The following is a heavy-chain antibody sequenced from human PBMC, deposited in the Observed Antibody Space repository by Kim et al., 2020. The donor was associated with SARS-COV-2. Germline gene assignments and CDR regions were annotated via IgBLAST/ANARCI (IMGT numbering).Heavy chain of an antibody. CDR2: IWYDGNNK. Sequence: GGSLRLSCAASGFSFSHYAMHWVRQAPGKGLEWVAVIWYDGNNKYYIDSVKGRFTISRDISKNTLYLEMNSLRAEDTAVYYCAKAQEWELRSLYYYYGMDVWGQGTTVTVSS. CDR3: AKAQEWELRSLYYYYGMDV. D-gene: IGHD1-26*01. J-gene: IGHJ6*02. V-gene: IGHV3-33*06. CDR1: GFSFSHYA.